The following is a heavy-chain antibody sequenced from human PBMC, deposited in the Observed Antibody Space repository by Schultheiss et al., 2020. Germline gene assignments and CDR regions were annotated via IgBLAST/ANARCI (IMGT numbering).Heavy chain of an antibody. CDR1: GYTFTSYG. Sequence: SVKVSCKASGYTFTSYGISWVRQAPGQGLEWMGGIIPIFGTANYAQKFQGRVTITADKSTSTAYMELSSLRSEDTAVYYCATAPDSTTVTTFRDYWGQGTLVTVSS. CDR2: IIPIFGTA. D-gene: IGHD4-17*01. V-gene: IGHV1-69*06. CDR3: ATAPDSTTVTTFRDY. J-gene: IGHJ4*02.